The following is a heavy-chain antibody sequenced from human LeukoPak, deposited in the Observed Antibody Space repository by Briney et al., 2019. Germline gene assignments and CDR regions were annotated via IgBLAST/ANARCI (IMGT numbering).Heavy chain of an antibody. CDR3: ARDRYYYDSSGFYYPDAFDI. Sequence: GGSLRLSCAASGFTFSSYSMNWVRQAPGKGLGWVSSISSSSSHIYYADSMKGRFTISRDDAKNSLYLQMNSLRAEDTAVYYCARDRYYYDSSGFYYPDAFDIWGQGTMVTVSS. D-gene: IGHD3-22*01. V-gene: IGHV3-21*01. CDR1: GFTFSSYS. CDR2: ISSSSSHI. J-gene: IGHJ3*02.